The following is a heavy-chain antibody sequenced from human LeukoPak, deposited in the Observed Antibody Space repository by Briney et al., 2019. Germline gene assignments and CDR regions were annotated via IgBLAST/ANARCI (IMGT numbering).Heavy chain of an antibody. CDR3: AKDISRVTMIVVATPSYYFDY. CDR2: ISGSGGST. D-gene: IGHD3-22*01. Sequence: GGSPRLSCAASGFTFSSYAMSWVRQAPGKGLEWVSAISGSGGSTYYADSVKGRFTISRDNSKNTLYLQMNSLRAEDTAVYYCAKDISRVTMIVVATPSYYFDYWGQGTLVTVSS. J-gene: IGHJ4*02. CDR1: GFTFSSYA. V-gene: IGHV3-23*01.